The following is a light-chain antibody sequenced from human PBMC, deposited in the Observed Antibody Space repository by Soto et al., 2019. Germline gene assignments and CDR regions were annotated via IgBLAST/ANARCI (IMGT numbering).Light chain of an antibody. Sequence: DIQMTQSPSTLSASVGDRVTITCRASQSISSWLAWYQQKPGKAPKLLIYDASSLESGVPSRFSGSGSGTQFTLPIRGLQPDDFAPYYCQQYTSYSGTFCQGTQVEIK. V-gene: IGKV1-5*01. CDR1: QSISSW. CDR2: DAS. J-gene: IGKJ1*01. CDR3: QQYTSYSGT.